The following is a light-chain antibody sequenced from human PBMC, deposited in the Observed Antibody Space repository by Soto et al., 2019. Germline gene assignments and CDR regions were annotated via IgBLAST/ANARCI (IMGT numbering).Light chain of an antibody. CDR2: GAS. Sequence: EIVMTQSPATMSVSPGERATLSCRASQSVSSNLAWYQQKPGQAPRLLIYGASTGATGLPDMISGRGSGTEFTLTISSMQSEDFALEYCHQYNAWPLAFGGGTKVEIK. V-gene: IGKV3-15*01. CDR3: HQYNAWPLA. J-gene: IGKJ4*01. CDR1: QSVSSN.